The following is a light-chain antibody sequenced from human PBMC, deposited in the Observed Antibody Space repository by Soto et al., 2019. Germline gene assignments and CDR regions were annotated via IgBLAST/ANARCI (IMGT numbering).Light chain of an antibody. Sequence: IQMTQSPSSLSASVGDILSITCRASQSITNWLAWYQQKPGKAPKVLIWDASSLQRGVPSRFSGSGSGTEFTLTISSLQSEDFAVYYCQQYHNWPITFGQGTRLEIK. V-gene: IGKV1-5*01. J-gene: IGKJ5*01. CDR2: DAS. CDR1: QSITNW. CDR3: QQYHNWPIT.